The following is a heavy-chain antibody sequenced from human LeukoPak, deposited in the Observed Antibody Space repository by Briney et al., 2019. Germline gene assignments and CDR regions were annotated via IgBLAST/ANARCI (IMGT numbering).Heavy chain of an antibody. CDR3: AKYVTQYYFDY. CDR1: GFTFSIYW. V-gene: IGHV3-74*01. Sequence: GGSLRLSCAASGFTFSIYWMHWVRQIPGKGLVWVSRIKSDGSTNYADSVKGRFTISRDNSKNTLYLQMNSLRAEDTAVYYCAKYVTQYYFDYWGQGTLVTVSS. CDR2: IKSDGST. J-gene: IGHJ4*02. D-gene: IGHD2-21*02.